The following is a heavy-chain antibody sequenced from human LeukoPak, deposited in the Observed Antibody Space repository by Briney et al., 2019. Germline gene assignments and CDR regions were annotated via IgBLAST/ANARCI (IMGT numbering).Heavy chain of an antibody. Sequence: PSETLSLTCTVSGGSISSGGYNWSWIRQHPGKGLEWIGYMYYSGSTYYNPSLKSRVTISVDTSKNQFSLKLSSVTAADTAVYYCARNPMTMVTTEGAFDYWGQGTLVTVSS. CDR2: MYYSGST. J-gene: IGHJ4*02. CDR1: GGSISSGGYN. CDR3: ARNPMTMVTTEGAFDY. D-gene: IGHD4-17*01. V-gene: IGHV4-31*03.